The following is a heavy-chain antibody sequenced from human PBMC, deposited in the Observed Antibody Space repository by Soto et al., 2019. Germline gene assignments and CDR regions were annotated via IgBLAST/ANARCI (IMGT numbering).Heavy chain of an antibody. V-gene: IGHV3-23*01. CDR1: GFTFSSYA. D-gene: IGHD6-19*01. Sequence: EVQLLESGGGLVQPGGSLRLSCAASGFTFSSYAMSWVRQAPGKGLERVSAISGSGGSTYYADSVKGRFTISRDNSKNTLYLQMNSLRAEDTAVYYCAKNGAMEGRRFQGYSSGWDQTDYWGQGTLVTVSS. CDR2: ISGSGGST. J-gene: IGHJ4*02. CDR3: AKNGAMEGRRFQGYSSGWDQTDY.